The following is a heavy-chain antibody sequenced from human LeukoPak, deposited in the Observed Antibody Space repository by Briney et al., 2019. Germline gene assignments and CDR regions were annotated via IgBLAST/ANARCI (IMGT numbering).Heavy chain of an antibody. CDR1: GGTFSSYA. D-gene: IGHD3-9*01. V-gene: IGHV1-69*06. Sequence: SVKVSCKASGGTFSSYAISWVRQAPGQGLEWMGGIIPIFGTANYAQKFQGRVTITADKSTSTAYMELSSLRSEDTAVYYCARSDPRDILTGHYSMDVWGKGTTVTVSS. J-gene: IGHJ6*04. CDR2: IIPIFGTA. CDR3: ARSDPRDILTGHYSMDV.